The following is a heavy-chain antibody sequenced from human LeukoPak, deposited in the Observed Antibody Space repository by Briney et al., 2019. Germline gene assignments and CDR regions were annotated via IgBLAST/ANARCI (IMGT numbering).Heavy chain of an antibody. Sequence: GGSLRLSCAASGFTFSSYWMSWVRQAPGKGLEWVANIKQDGSEKYYVDSVKGRFTISRDNAKNSLYLQMNSLRAEDTAVYYCARVESHYGSGSYYAFDYWGQGTLVTVSS. CDR3: ARVESHYGSGSYYAFDY. CDR2: IKQDGSEK. CDR1: GFTFSSYW. J-gene: IGHJ4*02. V-gene: IGHV3-7*01. D-gene: IGHD3-10*01.